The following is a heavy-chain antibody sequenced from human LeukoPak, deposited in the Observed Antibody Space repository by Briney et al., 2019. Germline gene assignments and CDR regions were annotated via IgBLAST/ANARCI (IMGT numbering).Heavy chain of an antibody. CDR3: ARVAVWYSGYDLTPYYYYYMDV. Sequence: GGSLRLPCAVSGFTFSSYSMNWVRQAPGKGLEWVSSISSSSSYIYYADSVKGRFTISRDNAKNSLYLQTNSLRAEDTAVYYCARVAVWYSGYDLTPYYYYYMDVWGKGTTVTVSS. D-gene: IGHD5-12*01. J-gene: IGHJ6*03. CDR2: ISSSSSYI. CDR1: GFTFSSYS. V-gene: IGHV3-21*01.